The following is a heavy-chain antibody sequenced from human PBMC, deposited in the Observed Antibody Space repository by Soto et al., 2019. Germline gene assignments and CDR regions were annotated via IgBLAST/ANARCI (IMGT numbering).Heavy chain of an antibody. CDR1: GFTFSSYG. D-gene: IGHD3-22*01. CDR2: IWYDGSNK. Sequence: PGGSLRLSCAASGFTFSSYGMHWVRQAPGKGLEWVAVIWYDGSNKYYADSVKGRFTISRDNSKNTLYLQMNSLRAEDTAVYYCARDHYYDRSGYYYGGSSDYWGQGTLVTVSS. V-gene: IGHV3-33*01. CDR3: ARDHYYDRSGYYYGGSSDY. J-gene: IGHJ4*02.